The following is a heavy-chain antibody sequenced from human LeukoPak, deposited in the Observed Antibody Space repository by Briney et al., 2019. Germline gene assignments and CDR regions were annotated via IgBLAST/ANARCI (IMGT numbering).Heavy chain of an antibody. J-gene: IGHJ5*02. D-gene: IGHD6-13*01. CDR3: ASEAYSSSWYWFDP. CDR2: ISSSSSYI. V-gene: IGHV3-21*01. CDR1: GFTFSSYS. Sequence: SGGSLRLSCAASGFTFSSYSMNWVRQAPGKGLEWVSSISSSSSYIYYADSVKGRFTISRDNAKNSLYLQMNSLRAEDTAVYYCASEAYSSSWYWFDPWGQGTLVTVSS.